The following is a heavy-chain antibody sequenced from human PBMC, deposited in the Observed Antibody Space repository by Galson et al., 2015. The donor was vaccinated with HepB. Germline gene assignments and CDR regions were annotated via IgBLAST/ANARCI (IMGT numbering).Heavy chain of an antibody. V-gene: IGHV4-39*07. CDR1: GGSISSSSYY. J-gene: IGHJ2*01. D-gene: IGHD6-13*01. CDR3: ARAGGIAAAGTNPRNWYFDL. CDR2: IYYSGST. Sequence: TLSLTCTVSGGSISSSSYYWGWIRQPPGKGLEWIGSIYYSGSTYYNPSLKSRVTISVDTSKNQFSLKLSSVTAADTAVYYCARAGGIAAAGTNPRNWYFDLWGRGTLVTVSS.